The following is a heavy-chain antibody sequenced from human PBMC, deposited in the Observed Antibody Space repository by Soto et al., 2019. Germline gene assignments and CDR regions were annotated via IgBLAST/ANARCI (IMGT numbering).Heavy chain of an antibody. CDR3: ARTTSYDYFDY. V-gene: IGHV4-30-4*01. CDR1: GGSIRSGDYF. CDR2: IYYSGST. J-gene: IGHJ4*02. Sequence: QVQLQESGPGLVKPSQTLSLTCTVSGGSIRSGDYFWSWIRQPPGRGLEGIGYIYYSGSTHYNPSFRCRVSIPVDTSKNQFSLKLSSVTAADTAVYYCARTTSYDYFDYWGQGTLVTVSS. D-gene: IGHD1-1*01.